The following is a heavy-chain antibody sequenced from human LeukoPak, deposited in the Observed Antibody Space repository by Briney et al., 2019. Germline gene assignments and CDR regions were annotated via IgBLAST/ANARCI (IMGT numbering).Heavy chain of an antibody. D-gene: IGHD6-6*01. V-gene: IGHV3-33*06. CDR2: IWYDGSSK. CDR1: GFTFSSYG. J-gene: IGHJ6*03. Sequence: GGSLRLSCAASGFTFSSYGMHWVRQAPGKGLEWVAVIWYDGSSKYYADSVKGRFTISRDNSKNTLYLQMNSLRAEDTAVYYCAKEGVSIAARLDYYYYMDVWGKGTTVTVSS. CDR3: AKEGVSIAARLDYYYYMDV.